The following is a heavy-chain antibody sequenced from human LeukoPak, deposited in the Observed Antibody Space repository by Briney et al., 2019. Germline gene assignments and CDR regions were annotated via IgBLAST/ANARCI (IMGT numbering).Heavy chain of an antibody. D-gene: IGHD6-13*01. CDR3: ARDKYSSSWYGYFQH. Sequence: GASVKVSCKASGGTFSSYAISWVRQAPGQGLEWMGGIIPIFGTANYAQKFQGRVTITTDESTSTAYMELSSLRSEDTAVYYCARDKYSSSWYGYFQHWGQGTLDTVSS. CDR2: IIPIFGTA. V-gene: IGHV1-69*05. CDR1: GGTFSSYA. J-gene: IGHJ1*01.